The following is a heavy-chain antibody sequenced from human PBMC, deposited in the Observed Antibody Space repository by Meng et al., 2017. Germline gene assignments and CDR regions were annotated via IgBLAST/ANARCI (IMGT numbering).Heavy chain of an antibody. CDR1: GFTCSSYS. V-gene: IGHV3-21*01. CDR3: AREESGYPDY. Sequence: GESLKISCAASGFTCSSYSMNWVRQAPGKGLVWVSSISSSSSYIYYADSVKSRFTISRDKDKNSLYLQINSLRAEDTAVYYGAREESGYPDYWGQGTLVTVAS. D-gene: IGHD5-12*01. CDR2: ISSSSSYI. J-gene: IGHJ4*02.